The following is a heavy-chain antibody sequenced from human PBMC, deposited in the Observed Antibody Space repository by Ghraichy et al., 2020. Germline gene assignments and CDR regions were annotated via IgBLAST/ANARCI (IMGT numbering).Heavy chain of an antibody. CDR1: GFTFSNSC. Sequence: GGSLRLSCAASGFTFSNSCMHWVRQAPGKGLVWVSRIHTDGNSTSSADSVKGRIIISSDNDKNPLFLQMNSLRAEATAVYYCASANPGAAACNDCWGQGTLVTVSS. V-gene: IGHV3-74*01. CDR3: ASANPGAAACNDC. CDR2: IHTDGNST. D-gene: IGHD2-15*01. J-gene: IGHJ4*02.